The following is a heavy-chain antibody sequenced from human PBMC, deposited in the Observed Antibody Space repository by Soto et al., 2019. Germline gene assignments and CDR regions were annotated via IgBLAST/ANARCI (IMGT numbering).Heavy chain of an antibody. CDR3: ARTLNPGYCSSTSCHPFDY. V-gene: IGHV1-46*03. CDR1: GYTFTSYY. D-gene: IGHD2-2*03. J-gene: IGHJ4*02. CDR2: INPSGGST. Sequence: GASVKVSCKASGYTFTSYYMHWVRQAPGQGLEWMGIINPSGGSTSYAQKFQGRVTMTRDTSTSTVYMELSSLRSEDTAVYYCARTLNPGYCSSTSCHPFDYWGQGTLVTVSS.